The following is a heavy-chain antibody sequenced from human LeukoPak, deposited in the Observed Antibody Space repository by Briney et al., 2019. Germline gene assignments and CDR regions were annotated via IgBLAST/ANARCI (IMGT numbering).Heavy chain of an antibody. Sequence: ASVKVSCKASGYTFTSYDINWVRQATGQGLEWMGWMNPNSGNTGYAQKFQGRVTMTRNTSISTAYMELSSLRPEDTAVYYCARGKKARRTIFGVVIAYNWFDPWGQGTLVTVSS. CDR3: ARGKKARRTIFGVVIAYNWFDP. CDR2: MNPNSGNT. V-gene: IGHV1-8*01. CDR1: GYTFTSYD. J-gene: IGHJ5*02. D-gene: IGHD3-3*01.